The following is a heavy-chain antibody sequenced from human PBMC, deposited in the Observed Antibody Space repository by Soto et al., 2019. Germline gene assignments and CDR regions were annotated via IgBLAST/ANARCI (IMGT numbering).Heavy chain of an antibody. CDR1: GLTFSGCW. J-gene: IGHJ4*02. Sequence: GGSLRLSCAASGLTFSGCWMSWLRQAPGKGLEWVATIKPDGSKKYYVDSVEGRFTISRDNAKNSLYLQLNTVRADDAAVYYCSGIFSNYFAFCARRTSVP. V-gene: IGHV3-7*05. CDR2: IKPDGSKK. CDR3: SGIFSNYFAF.